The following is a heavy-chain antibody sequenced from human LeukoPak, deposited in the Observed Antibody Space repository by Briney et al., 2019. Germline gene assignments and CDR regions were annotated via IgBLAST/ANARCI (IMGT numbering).Heavy chain of an antibody. CDR1: GYTFTGYY. CDR3: ARVNVLYCSGGSCYSRPDNWFDP. Sequence: GASVKVSCKASGYTFTGYYMHWVRQAPGQGLELMGWINPNSGGTNYAQKFQGRVTMTRDTSISTAYMELSRLRSDDTAVYYCARVNVLYCSGGSCYSRPDNWFDPWGQGTLVTVSS. V-gene: IGHV1-2*02. J-gene: IGHJ5*02. CDR2: INPNSGGT. D-gene: IGHD2-15*01.